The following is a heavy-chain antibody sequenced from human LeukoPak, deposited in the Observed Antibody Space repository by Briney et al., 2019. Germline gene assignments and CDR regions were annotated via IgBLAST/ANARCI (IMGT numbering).Heavy chain of an antibody. CDR3: AKDGGI. CDR1: GFTFNNYA. Sequence: GGSLRLSCAASGFTFNNYAMSWVRQAPGKGLEWVSSISGSGRSTYYADSVKGRFTISRDNSKNTLFLQMNSLKAVDTAVYYCAKDGGIWGQGTLVTVSS. CDR2: ISGSGRST. D-gene: IGHD1-14*01. V-gene: IGHV3-23*01. J-gene: IGHJ4*02.